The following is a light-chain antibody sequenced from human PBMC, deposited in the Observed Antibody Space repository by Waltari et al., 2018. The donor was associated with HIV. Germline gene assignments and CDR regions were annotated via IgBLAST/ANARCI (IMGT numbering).Light chain of an antibody. CDR1: QNVGAF. Sequence: DIRLTQSPSTLSAFAGDRVAITCRAGQNVGAFSAWYQQKPGKPPKLLIFQASILEGGVPSRFSGSVSGSDFTLTINGLQSDDFATYYCHQYASFSGTFGQGTKVEL. CDR3: HQYASFSGT. CDR2: QAS. J-gene: IGKJ1*01. V-gene: IGKV1-5*03.